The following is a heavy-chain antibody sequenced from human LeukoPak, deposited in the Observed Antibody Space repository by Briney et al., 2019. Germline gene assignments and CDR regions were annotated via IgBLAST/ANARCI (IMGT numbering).Heavy chain of an antibody. D-gene: IGHD3-10*01. CDR1: GYTFTGYY. CDR2: INPNSGGT. CDR3: ARAPSMVRGVTSRYFDY. V-gene: IGHV1-2*02. Sequence: ASVKVSCKASGYTFTGYYMHWVRQAPGQGLEWVGWINPNSGGTNYAQKFQGRVTITADESTSTAYMELSSLRSEDTAVYYCARAPSMVRGVTSRYFDYWGQGTLVTVSS. J-gene: IGHJ4*02.